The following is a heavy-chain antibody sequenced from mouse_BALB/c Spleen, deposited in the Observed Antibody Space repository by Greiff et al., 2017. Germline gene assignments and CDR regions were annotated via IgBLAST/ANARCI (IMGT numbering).Heavy chain of an antibody. CDR3: ARRGEYGNYV. D-gene: IGHD2-1*01. V-gene: IGHV5-9-3*01. Sequence: EVQLVESGGGLVKPGGSLKLSCAASGFTFSSYAMSWVRQTPEKRLEWVATISSGGSYTYYPDSVKGRFTISRDNAKNTLYLQMSSLRSEDTAMYYCARRGEYGNYVWGQGTLVTVSA. CDR2: ISSGGSYT. CDR1: GFTFSSYA. J-gene: IGHJ3*01.